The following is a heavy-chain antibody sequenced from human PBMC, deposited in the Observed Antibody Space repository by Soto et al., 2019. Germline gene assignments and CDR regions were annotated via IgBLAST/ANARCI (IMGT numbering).Heavy chain of an antibody. CDR3: ARAKGYCSSTSCYTFDY. CDR2: ISAYNGNT. V-gene: IGHV1-18*04. D-gene: IGHD2-2*02. J-gene: IGHJ4*02. CDR1: GWTLPSYG. Sequence: ASVQVSDEGCGWTLPSYGSSWVQQDPGQGLEWMGWISAYNGNTNYAQKLQGRVTMTTDTSTSTAYMELRSLRSDDTAVYYCARAKGYCSSTSCYTFDYWGQGTLVTVSS.